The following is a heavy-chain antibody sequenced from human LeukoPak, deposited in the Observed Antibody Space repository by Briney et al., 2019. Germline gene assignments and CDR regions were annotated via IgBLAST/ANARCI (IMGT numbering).Heavy chain of an antibody. CDR1: GHTFTTYY. CDR2: IIPIFGTA. Sequence: ASVKVSCKASGHTFTTYYVHLVRQAPGQGLEWMGGIIPIFGTANYAQKFQGRVTITADESTSTAYMELSSLRSEDTAVYYCARTPGATENEDDYWGQGTLVTVSS. D-gene: IGHD1-26*01. J-gene: IGHJ4*02. V-gene: IGHV1-69*13. CDR3: ARTPGATENEDDY.